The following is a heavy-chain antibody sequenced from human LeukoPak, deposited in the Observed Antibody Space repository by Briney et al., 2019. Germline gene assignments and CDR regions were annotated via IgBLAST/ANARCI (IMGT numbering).Heavy chain of an antibody. V-gene: IGHV1-2*02. CDR3: ARAPMIVVVFPPRLDF. Sequence: ASVTVSFKASGGTFSIYAISWVRQAPGQGVEWMGWINPNTGGTNYAQKFQGRVTMTSDTSISTAYMELSSLKSDDTAMYYCARAPMIVVVFPPRLDFWGQGTLVTVSS. D-gene: IGHD3-22*01. CDR2: INPNTGGT. CDR1: GGTFSIYA. J-gene: IGHJ4*02.